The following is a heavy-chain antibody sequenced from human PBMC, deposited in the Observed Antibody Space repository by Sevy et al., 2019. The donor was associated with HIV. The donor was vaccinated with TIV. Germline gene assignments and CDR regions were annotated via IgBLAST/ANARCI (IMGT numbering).Heavy chain of an antibody. CDR2: FTPYTGYT. CDR3: ATGDFCCDF. CDR1: RHNFIQNV. Sequence: ASVKVSCIVSRHNFIQNVIHWVRQAPGQGLEWMGSFTPYTGYTQFSQKFHDRFTMTADASTTTALMELRSLTSDDTAIYYCATGDFCCDFWGRGSVVTVSS. V-gene: IGHV1-18*01. J-gene: IGHJ4*02. D-gene: IGHD7-27*01.